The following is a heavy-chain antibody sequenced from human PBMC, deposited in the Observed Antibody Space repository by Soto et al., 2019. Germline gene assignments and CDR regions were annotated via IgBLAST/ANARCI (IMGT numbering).Heavy chain of an antibody. J-gene: IGHJ3*02. CDR3: ASSPPYYDCSGFPRVDAFDI. CDR1: GGTFSSYA. CDR2: IIPIFGTA. D-gene: IGHD3-22*01. Sequence: QVQLVQSGAEVKKPGSSVKVSCKASGGTFSSYAISWVRQAPGQGLEWMGGIIPIFGTANYAQKFQGRVTITADKSTSTAYMELSSLRSEDTAVYYCASSPPYYDCSGFPRVDAFDIWGQGTMVTVSS. V-gene: IGHV1-69*06.